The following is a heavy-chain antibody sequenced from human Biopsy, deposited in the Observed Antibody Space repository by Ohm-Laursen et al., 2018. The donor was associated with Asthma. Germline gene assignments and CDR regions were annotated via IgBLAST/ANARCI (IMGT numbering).Heavy chain of an antibody. J-gene: IGHJ4*02. CDR3: ASQSSGPDFWSGYYYFDY. CDR2: ISGSGGST. CDR1: GFTFSSYA. D-gene: IGHD3-3*01. V-gene: IGHV3-23*01. Sequence: SLRLSCAASGFTFSSYAMSWVRQAPGMGLEWVSAISGSGGSTYYADSVKGRFTISRDNSKNTLYLQMNSLRAEDTAVYYCASQSSGPDFWSGYYYFDYWGQGTLVTVSS.